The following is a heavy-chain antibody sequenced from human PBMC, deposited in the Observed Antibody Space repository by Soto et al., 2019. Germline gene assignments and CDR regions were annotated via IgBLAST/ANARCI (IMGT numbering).Heavy chain of an antibody. CDR2: ISHDGSNK. Sequence: QVQLVESGGGVVQPGRSLRLSCAASGFTFSSFGMHWVRQAPGKGLEWVALISHDGSNKYYADSVKGRFTISRDNSKNTRYLQMSSLRAEDTAVYYYAKGAWFGELLPFDYWGQGTLVTVSS. CDR3: AKGAWFGELLPFDY. J-gene: IGHJ4*02. D-gene: IGHD3-10*01. CDR1: GFTFSSFG. V-gene: IGHV3-30*18.